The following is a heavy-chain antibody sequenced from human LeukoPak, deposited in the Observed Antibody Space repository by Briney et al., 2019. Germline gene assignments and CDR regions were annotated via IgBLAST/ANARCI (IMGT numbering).Heavy chain of an antibody. CDR1: GFTFSSYA. CDR3: ARAEGSGCSSTSCYTNPFGYYMDV. Sequence: PGGSLRLSCAASGFTFSSYAMSWVRQAPGKGLEWVSSISSSSSYIYYADSVKGRFTISRDNAKNSLYLQMNSLRAEDTAVYYCARAEGSGCSSTSCYTNPFGYYMDVWGKGTTVTVSS. V-gene: IGHV3-21*01. CDR2: ISSSSSYI. D-gene: IGHD2-2*02. J-gene: IGHJ6*03.